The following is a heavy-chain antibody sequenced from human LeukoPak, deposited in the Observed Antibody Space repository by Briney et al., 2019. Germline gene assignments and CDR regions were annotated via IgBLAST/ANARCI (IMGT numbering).Heavy chain of an antibody. CDR1: GGSISSYY. CDR3: ARLFSSSGWPIDY. J-gene: IGHJ4*02. Sequence: SETLSLTCTVSGGSISSYYWSWIRQPPGKGLEWIGYICYSGSTNYNPSLKSRVTISVDTSKNQFSLKLSSVTAADTAVYYCARLFSSSGWPIDYWGQGTLVTVSS. D-gene: IGHD6-19*01. CDR2: ICYSGST. V-gene: IGHV4-59*01.